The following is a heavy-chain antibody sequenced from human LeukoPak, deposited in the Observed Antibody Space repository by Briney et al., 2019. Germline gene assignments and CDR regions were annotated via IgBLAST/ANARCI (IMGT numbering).Heavy chain of an antibody. V-gene: IGHV1-18*04. CDR3: ARDRFLKRVTVTYVDY. D-gene: IGHD4-17*01. J-gene: IGHJ4*02. Sequence: ASVKVSCKASGYTFTSYGISWVRQAPGRGLEWMGWISAYNGNTNYAQKLQGRVTMTTDTSTSTAYMELRSLRSDDTAVYYCARDRFLKRVTVTYVDYWGQGTLVTVSS. CDR2: ISAYNGNT. CDR1: GYTFTSYG.